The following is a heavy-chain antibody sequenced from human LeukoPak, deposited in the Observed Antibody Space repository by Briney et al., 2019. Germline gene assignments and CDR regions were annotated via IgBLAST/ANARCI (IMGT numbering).Heavy chain of an antibody. CDR1: GFTLSSYA. J-gene: IGHJ4*02. D-gene: IGHD1-7*01. V-gene: IGHV3-30-3*01. Sequence: GGSLRLSCAASGFTLSSYAMHCVRQAPGKGLEWVAVISYDGSNKYYADSVKGRFTISRDNSKNTLYLQMNSLRAEDTAVYYCASLELLGYWGQGTLVTVSS. CDR2: ISYDGSNK. CDR3: ASLELLGY.